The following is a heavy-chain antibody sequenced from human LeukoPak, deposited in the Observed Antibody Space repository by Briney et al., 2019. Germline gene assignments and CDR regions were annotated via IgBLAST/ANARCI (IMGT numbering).Heavy chain of an antibody. V-gene: IGHV4-59*01. CDR3: VRGGSSSWPYYYYYMDV. D-gene: IGHD6-13*01. CDR1: GGSLTNYY. CDR2: SYYSGIT. Sequence: SETLSLTCTVSGGSLTNYYWSWIRQPPGKGLEWIGHSYYSGITNYTPSLTSRVTISVDTSKNQFSLRLSSVTAADTAVYYCVRGGSSSWPYYYYYMDVWGKGTTVTVSS. J-gene: IGHJ6*03.